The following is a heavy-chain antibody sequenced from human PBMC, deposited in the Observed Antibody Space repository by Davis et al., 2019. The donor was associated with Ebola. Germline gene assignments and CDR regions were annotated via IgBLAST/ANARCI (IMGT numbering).Heavy chain of an antibody. D-gene: IGHD6-6*01. CDR1: GFTLSTYS. CDR2: IRSKAYGGTT. CDR3: SRDLKHRPPSYYDGMDV. J-gene: IGHJ6*02. V-gene: IGHV3-49*04. Sequence: GGSLRLSCAVSGFTLSTYSMTWVRQAPGKGLEWVGFIRSKAYGGTTEYAASVKGRFTISRDDSKSIVYLQMDSLKIEDTAVYYCSRDLKHRPPSYYDGMDVWGQGTSVTVSS.